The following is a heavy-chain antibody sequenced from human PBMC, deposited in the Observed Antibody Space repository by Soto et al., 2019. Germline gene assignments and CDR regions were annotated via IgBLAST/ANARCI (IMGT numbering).Heavy chain of an antibody. J-gene: IGHJ6*02. CDR2: IIPIFGTA. D-gene: IGHD2-15*01. V-gene: IGHV1-69*06. CDR3: ASRVSSFFYYYYGMDV. CDR1: GGTFSSYA. Sequence: SVKVSCKTSGGTFSSYAISWMRQAPGQGLEWMGGIIPIFGTANYAQKFQGRVTITADKSTSTAYMELSSLRSEDTAVYYCASRVSSFFYYYYGMDVWGQGTTVTVSS.